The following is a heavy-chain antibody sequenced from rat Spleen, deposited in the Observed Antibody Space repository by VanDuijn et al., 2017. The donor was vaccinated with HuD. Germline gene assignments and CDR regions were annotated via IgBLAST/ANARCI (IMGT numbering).Heavy chain of an antibody. CDR2: ISPSGGNT. Sequence: EVQLVESGGGLVQPGRSLKLSCEVSGFTFSNYDMAWVRQAPTKGLEWVASISPSGGNTYYRDSVKGRFTVSRDNAKSTLYLQMDSLRSEDTATYYCAKDIGGYWGQGVMVTVSS. CDR1: GFTFSNYD. D-gene: IGHD4-6*01. J-gene: IGHJ2*01. V-gene: IGHV5-25*01. CDR3: AKDIGGY.